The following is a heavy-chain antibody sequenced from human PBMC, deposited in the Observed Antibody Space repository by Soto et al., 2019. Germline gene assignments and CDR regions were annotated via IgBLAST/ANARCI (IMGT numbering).Heavy chain of an antibody. CDR1: GFTFSSYG. J-gene: IGHJ5*02. Sequence: GGSLRLSCAASGFTFSSYGMNWVRQAPGKGLEWVAVISYDGSNKYYADSVKGRFTISRDNSKNTLYLQMNSLRAEDTAVYYCAKEKISTSCCNWFDPWGQGTLVTVSS. CDR3: AKEKISTSCCNWFDP. D-gene: IGHD2-2*01. CDR2: ISYDGSNK. V-gene: IGHV3-30*18.